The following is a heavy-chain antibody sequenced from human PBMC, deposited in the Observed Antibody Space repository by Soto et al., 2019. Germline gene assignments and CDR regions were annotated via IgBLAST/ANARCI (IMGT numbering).Heavy chain of an antibody. D-gene: IGHD6-6*01. V-gene: IGHV3-21*01. Sequence: GGSLRLSCAASGFTFSSYSMNWVRQAPGKGLEWVSSISSSSSYIYYADSVKGRFTISRDNAKNSLYLQMNSLRAEDTAVYYCARRRKSIAARPFDYWGQETLVTVSS. CDR2: ISSSSSYI. CDR3: ARRRKSIAARPFDY. CDR1: GFTFSSYS. J-gene: IGHJ4*02.